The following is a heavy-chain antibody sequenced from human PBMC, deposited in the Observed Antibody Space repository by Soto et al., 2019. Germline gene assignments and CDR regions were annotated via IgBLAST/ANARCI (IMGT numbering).Heavy chain of an antibody. CDR1: GYTFTSYS. CDR3: ARDRAAGGPLNSFNP. CDR2: INADTGNT. V-gene: IGHV1-3*01. Sequence: QVHLVQSGAEVKEPGASVKVSCETSGYTFTSYSLHWLRQAPGQRLEWMGWINADTGNTKFSPSFQGRVSFARDPSASTAFMELSNLRSEDTAGYYCARDRAAGGPLNSFNPWCQGTLVTVSS. J-gene: IGHJ5*02. D-gene: IGHD6-13*01.